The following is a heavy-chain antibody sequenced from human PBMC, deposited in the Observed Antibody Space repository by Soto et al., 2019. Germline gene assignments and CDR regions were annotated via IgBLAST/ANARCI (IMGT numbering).Heavy chain of an antibody. D-gene: IGHD7-27*01. J-gene: IGHJ4*02. CDR1: GDSVSSGSSY. CDR2: FYYTGST. CDR3: ARSFTGNWGEKFDF. V-gene: IGHV4-61*03. Sequence: QVQLQESGPGLVKPSETLSLTCTVSGDSVSSGSSYWTWIRQPPGKGLEWIGYFYYTGSTNYRPSLKSRVTISGDTSKNHFSLRLNSVTAADTAIYYCARSFTGNWGEKFDFWGQGNLVTVSS.